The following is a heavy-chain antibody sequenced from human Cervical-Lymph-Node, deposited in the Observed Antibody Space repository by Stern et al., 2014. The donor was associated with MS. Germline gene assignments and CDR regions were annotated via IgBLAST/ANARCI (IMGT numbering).Heavy chain of an antibody. J-gene: IGHJ4*02. D-gene: IGHD5-24*01. Sequence: EVPLVQSGGGLVQPGGSQRLSCAASGFSFSNYWMHWVRQAPGKGLVWVSRIHSDGSTTGYADSVKGRFTISRDNAKNTLYLQMNSLRAEDTAVYYCATLGWADYWGQGTLVTVSS. CDR1: GFSFSNYW. V-gene: IGHV3-74*02. CDR3: ATLGWADY. CDR2: IHSDGSTT.